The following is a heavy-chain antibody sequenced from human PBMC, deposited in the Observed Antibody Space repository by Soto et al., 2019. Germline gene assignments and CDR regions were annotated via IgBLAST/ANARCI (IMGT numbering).Heavy chain of an antibody. CDR2: FDPEDGET. CDR1: GYTLTVLS. V-gene: IGHV1-24*01. CDR3: ATSWRKGGGYYYYMDV. Sequence: GASVKVSCKVSGYTLTVLSMHWVRQAPGKGLEWMGGFDPEDGETIYAQKFQGRVTMTEDTSTDTAYMELSSLRSEDTAVYYCATSWRKGGGYYYYMDVWGKGTTVTVSS. J-gene: IGHJ6*03. D-gene: IGHD2-15*01.